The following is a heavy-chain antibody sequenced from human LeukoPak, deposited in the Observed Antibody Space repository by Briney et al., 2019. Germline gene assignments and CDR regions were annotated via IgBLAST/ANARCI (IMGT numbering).Heavy chain of an antibody. J-gene: IGHJ3*02. CDR2: ISGSGGST. V-gene: IGHV3-23*01. D-gene: IGHD3-3*01. CDR1: GFTFSSYA. CDR3: AKGTTIFGVVKDAFDI. Sequence: PEGSLRLSCAASGFTFSSYAMSWVRQAPGKGLEWVSAISGSGGSTYYADSVKGRFTISRDNSKNTLYLQMNSLRAEDTAVYYCAKGTTIFGVVKDAFDIWGQGTMVTVSS.